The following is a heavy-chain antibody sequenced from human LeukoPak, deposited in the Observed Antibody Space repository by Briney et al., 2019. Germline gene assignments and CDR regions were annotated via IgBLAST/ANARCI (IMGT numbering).Heavy chain of an antibody. D-gene: IGHD3-16*01. CDR3: AKGGDSVWGSDY. V-gene: IGHV3-21*04. CDR1: GFTFSSYS. Sequence: GGSLRLSCAASGFTFSSYSMNWVRQAPGKGLEWVSSISSSSSYIYYADSVKGRFTISRDNAKNSLYLQMNSLRAEDTAVYYCAKGGDSVWGSDYRGQGTLVTVSS. CDR2: ISSSSSYI. J-gene: IGHJ4*02.